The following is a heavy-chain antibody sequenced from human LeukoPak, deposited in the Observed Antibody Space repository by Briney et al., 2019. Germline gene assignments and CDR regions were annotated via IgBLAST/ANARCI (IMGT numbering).Heavy chain of an antibody. Sequence: SETLSLTCAVYGSSFSGFDWSWVRQAPGKGWEWSGEINEGGDTKYNPSLKSRVTLSVDSSRNEFSLKIRSVTAADTAVYYCARGLGWKMTTMGLFDMDVWGEGTTVTVSS. CDR1: GSSFSGFD. D-gene: IGHD5-24*01. CDR3: ARGLGWKMTTMGLFDMDV. J-gene: IGHJ6*03. CDR2: INEGGDT. V-gene: IGHV4-34*01.